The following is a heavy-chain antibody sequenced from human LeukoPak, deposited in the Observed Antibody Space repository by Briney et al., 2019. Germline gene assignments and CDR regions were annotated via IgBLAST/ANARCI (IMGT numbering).Heavy chain of an antibody. CDR2: IIPIFGTA. D-gene: IGHD2-2*01. Sequence: GSSVNVSCKASGGTFSSYAISWVRQAPGQGLEWMGGIIPIFGTANYAQKFQARVTITADESTSTPYMELSSLRSEDTAVYYCASEPGNQLHPGPYFDYWGQGTLVTVSS. CDR3: ASEPGNQLHPGPYFDY. J-gene: IGHJ4*02. V-gene: IGHV1-69*13. CDR1: GGTFSSYA.